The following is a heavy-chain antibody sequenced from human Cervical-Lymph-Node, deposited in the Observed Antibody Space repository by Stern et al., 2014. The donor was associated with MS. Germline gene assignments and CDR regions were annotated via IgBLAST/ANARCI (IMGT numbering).Heavy chain of an antibody. CDR1: GFSVATAGVG. D-gene: IGHD2-15*01. Sequence: QVTLKESGPTLVKPTQTVTLTCTLSGFSVATAGVGVGWLRQPPGKALEWLALISWADDKLYSPSLKNRLTIIKDTSKNQVVLTMTNVDPVDTATYYCAHSRVKYCRGGTCYSSLFDYWGQGTLVTVSS. CDR2: ISWADDK. CDR3: AHSRVKYCRGGTCYSSLFDY. J-gene: IGHJ4*02. V-gene: IGHV2-5*02.